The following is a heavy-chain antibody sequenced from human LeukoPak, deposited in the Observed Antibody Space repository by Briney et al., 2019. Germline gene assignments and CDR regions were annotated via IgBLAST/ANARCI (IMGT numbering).Heavy chain of an antibody. CDR1: GFTFSSYS. V-gene: IGHV3-21*01. D-gene: IGHD2-2*01. J-gene: IGHJ6*03. CDR2: ISSSSSYI. CDR3: ARSGGSTVFYYMDV. Sequence: GGSLRLSCAASGFTFSSYSMNWVRQAPGKGLEWVSSISSSSSYIYYADSVKGRFTISRDNAKNSLYLQMNSLRAEDTAVYYCARSGGSTVFYYMDVWGKGTTVTVSS.